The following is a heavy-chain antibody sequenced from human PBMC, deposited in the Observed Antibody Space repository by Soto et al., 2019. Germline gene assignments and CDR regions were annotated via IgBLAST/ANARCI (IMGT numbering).Heavy chain of an antibody. D-gene: IGHD1-20*01. V-gene: IGHV4-39*02. Sequence: SETLSLTCTVSVGSISSSSYYWGWIRQPPGKGLEWIGSIYYSGSTYYNPSLKSRVTISVDTSKNQFSLKLSSVTAADTAVYYCARDTPPYNRNLNGAFDIWGQGTMVTVSS. J-gene: IGHJ3*02. CDR1: VGSISSSSYY. CDR3: ARDTPPYNRNLNGAFDI. CDR2: IYYSGST.